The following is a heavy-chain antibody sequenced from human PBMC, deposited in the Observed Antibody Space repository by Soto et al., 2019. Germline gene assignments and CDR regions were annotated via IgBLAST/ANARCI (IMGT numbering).Heavy chain of an antibody. CDR2: IYSGGST. J-gene: IGHJ6*02. Sequence: GGSLRLSCAASGFTVSSNYMSWVRQAPGKGLEWVSVIYSGGSTYYAGSVKGRFTISRDNSKDTLYLQMNSLRAEDTAVYYCAREEIYDFWSGNGGMDVWGQGTTVTVSS. D-gene: IGHD3-3*01. CDR1: GFTVSSNY. V-gene: IGHV3-53*01. CDR3: AREEIYDFWSGNGGMDV.